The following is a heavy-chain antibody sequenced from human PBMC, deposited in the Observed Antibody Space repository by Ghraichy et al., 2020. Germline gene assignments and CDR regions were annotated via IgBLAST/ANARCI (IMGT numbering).Heavy chain of an antibody. J-gene: IGHJ4*02. CDR3: ATEGNPYKYDAGFYNMNYFHY. V-gene: IGHV1-24*01. Sequence: ASVKVSCKVSGYTLTELSIHWVRQAPGKGLEWMGGFDPEDGEPIYAQKVQGRVTMTEDTSTDTAYLELRSLRSEDTAVYYCATEGNPYKYDAGFYNMNYFHYWGQGTLVTVSS. CDR2: FDPEDGEP. CDR1: GYTLTELS. D-gene: IGHD3-9*01.